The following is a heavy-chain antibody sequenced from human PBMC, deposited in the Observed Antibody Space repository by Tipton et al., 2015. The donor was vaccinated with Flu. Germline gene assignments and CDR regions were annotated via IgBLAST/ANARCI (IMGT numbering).Heavy chain of an antibody. CDR1: GFNFRDYF. Sequence: SLRLSCVGSGFNFRDYFMSWIRQVPGRGLEWVSYIDSRGGDIFYADSVRGRFAVSRDNAKNSLFLQMDSLRVDDTAVYYCARDHGPVYYYGMDVWGQGTTVTVSS. J-gene: IGHJ6*02. CDR3: ARDHGPVYYYGMDV. CDR2: IDSRGGDI. V-gene: IGHV3-11*01. D-gene: IGHD2-2*01.